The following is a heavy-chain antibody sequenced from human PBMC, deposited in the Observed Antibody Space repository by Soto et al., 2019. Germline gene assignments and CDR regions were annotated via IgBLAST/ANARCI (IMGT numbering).Heavy chain of an antibody. CDR3: ARSIMIGGEAVADAFDI. V-gene: IGHV1-18*01. J-gene: IGHJ3*02. CDR2: ISAYNGNT. D-gene: IGHD3-10*02. CDR1: GYTFTSYG. Sequence: QVQLVQSGAEVKKPGASVKVSCKASGYTFTSYGISWVRQAPGQGLEWMVWISAYNGNTNYAQKLQGRVTITTDTSTRTAYMELRSLRSDDTAVYYCARSIMIGGEAVADAFDIWGQGTMVTVSS.